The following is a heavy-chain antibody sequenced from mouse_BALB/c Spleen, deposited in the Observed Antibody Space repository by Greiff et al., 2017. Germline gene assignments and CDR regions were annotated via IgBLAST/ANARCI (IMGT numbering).Heavy chain of an antibody. CDR3: ASYYGYGYFDV. J-gene: IGHJ1*01. V-gene: IGHV3-2*02. Sequence: DVQLQESGPGLVKPSQSLSLTCTVTGYSITSDYAWNWIRQFPGNKLEWMGYISYSGSTSYNPSLKSRISITRDTSKNQFFLQLNSVTTEDTATYYCASYYGYGYFDVWGAGTTVTVSS. D-gene: IGHD1-1*01. CDR2: ISYSGST. CDR1: GYSITSDYA.